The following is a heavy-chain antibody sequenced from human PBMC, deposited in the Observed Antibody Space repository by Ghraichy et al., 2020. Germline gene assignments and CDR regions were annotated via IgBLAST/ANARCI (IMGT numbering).Heavy chain of an antibody. D-gene: IGHD3-10*01. V-gene: IGHV3-21*01. J-gene: IGHJ4*02. CDR1: GFTFTVYS. CDR3: ARVIGGSGRLWGFDQ. CDR2: ISTTGTYI. Sequence: GGSLRLSCAASGFTFTVYSVNWVRQAPGKGLEWVSSISTTGTYIYYADSVKGRFTISRDTAKNSLYLQMSSLRAEDTAVYYCARVIGGSGRLWGFDQWGQGTLVTVSS.